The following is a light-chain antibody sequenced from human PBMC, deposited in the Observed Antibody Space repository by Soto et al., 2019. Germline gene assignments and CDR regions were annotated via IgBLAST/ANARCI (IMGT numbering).Light chain of an antibody. CDR1: QSIRGY. CDR3: QKYNSAPQT. J-gene: IGKJ1*01. V-gene: IGKV1-27*01. CDR2: AAS. Sequence: DIQMTQSPSSLSASVGDTITITCRASQSIRGYLNWYQEKPGEAPKLLMYAASTLHSGVPSRFSGSRSGTDFTLTISSLQPEDVATYYCQKYNSAPQTFGQGTKVDI.